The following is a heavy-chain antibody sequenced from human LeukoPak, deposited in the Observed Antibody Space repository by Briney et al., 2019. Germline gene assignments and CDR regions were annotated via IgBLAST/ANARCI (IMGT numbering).Heavy chain of an antibody. D-gene: IGHD7-27*01. J-gene: IGHJ5*02. CDR3: ARNWGSGWFDP. Sequence: SGPTLAHPTKSLTLTCTFSGFSLRTSGMRVSWIRLPPEKALDWLERIGWDDEKFYSTSLKTRLTISKDTSKNQVVLTMTNMHPVDTATYYCARNWGSGWFDPWGRGTLVTVSS. CDR2: IGWDDEK. CDR1: GFSLRTSGMR. V-gene: IGHV2-70*04.